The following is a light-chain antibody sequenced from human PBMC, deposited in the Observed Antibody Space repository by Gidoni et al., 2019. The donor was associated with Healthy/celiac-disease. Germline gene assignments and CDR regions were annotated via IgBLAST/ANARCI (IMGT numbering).Light chain of an antibody. Sequence: SSVLTQPPSVSAAPGQTARITCGGNNLGSKSVHWYQQKPGQAPVLVVYDDSDRPSGVPERFSGSNSGNTATLTISRVEAGDEADYYCQVWDSSSDHVVFGGGTKLTVL. J-gene: IGLJ2*01. CDR2: DDS. CDR3: QVWDSSSDHVV. V-gene: IGLV3-21*02. CDR1: NLGSKS.